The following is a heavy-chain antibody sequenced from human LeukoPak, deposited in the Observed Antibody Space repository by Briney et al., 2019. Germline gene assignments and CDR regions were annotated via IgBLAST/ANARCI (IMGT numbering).Heavy chain of an antibody. V-gene: IGHV5-51*01. Sequence: GESLRISCKASGYSFDYYWIAWVRQMPGKGLEWMGIIYPDDSDSTYSPSFQGQVTISVDKSINTAYLQWSSLKASNTAIYYCARVGSVTNFGVVSYYFDYWGQGTLVTVSS. D-gene: IGHD3-3*01. CDR3: ARVGSVTNFGVVSYYFDY. CDR1: GYSFDYYW. J-gene: IGHJ4*02. CDR2: IYPDDSDS.